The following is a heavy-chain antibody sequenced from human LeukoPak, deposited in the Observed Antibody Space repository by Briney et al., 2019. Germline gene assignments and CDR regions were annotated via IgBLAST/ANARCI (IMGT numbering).Heavy chain of an antibody. J-gene: IGHJ6*03. V-gene: IGHV4-4*02. CDR3: AREGKITMVRGVIRYYYMDV. D-gene: IGHD3-10*01. Sequence: PSETLSLTCAVSGGSIFSSNWWCWVRQTPGKGLEWIGEIYHSGSTKYNPSLKSRVTISVDTSKNQFSLKLSSVTAADTAVYYCAREGKITMVRGVIRYYYMDVWGKGTTVTISS. CDR2: IYHSGST. CDR1: GGSIFSSNW.